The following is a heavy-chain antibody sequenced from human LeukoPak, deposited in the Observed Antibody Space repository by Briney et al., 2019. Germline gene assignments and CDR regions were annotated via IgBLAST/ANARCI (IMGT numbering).Heavy chain of an antibody. CDR3: ARVVVATDYYGMDV. V-gene: IGHV4-59*01. Sequence: PSETLSLTCTVSGGSISSYYWSWTRQPPGKGLEWIGYIYYSWSNDYNPSLKSRVTISVDTSKNQFSLKLSSVTAADTAVYYCARVVVATDYYGMDVWGQGTTVTVSS. CDR1: GGSISSYY. D-gene: IGHD5-12*01. J-gene: IGHJ6*02. CDR2: IYYSWSN.